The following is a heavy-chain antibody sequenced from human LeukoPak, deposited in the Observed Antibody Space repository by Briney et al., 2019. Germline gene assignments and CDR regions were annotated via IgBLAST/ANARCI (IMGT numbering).Heavy chain of an antibody. D-gene: IGHD6-13*01. V-gene: IGHV5-51*01. CDR3: ARRGHSSSWYSDY. CDR1: GYSFTSYW. CDR2: IYPGDSDT. J-gene: IGHJ4*02. Sequence: GESLQISCKGSGYSFTSYWIGWVRQLPGKGLEWMGIIYPGDSDTRYSPSFQGQVTISADKSISTAYLQWSSLKASDTAMYYCARRGHSSSWYSDYWGQGTLVTVSS.